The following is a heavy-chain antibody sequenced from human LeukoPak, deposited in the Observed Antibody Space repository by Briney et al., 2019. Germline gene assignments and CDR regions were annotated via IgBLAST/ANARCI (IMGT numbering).Heavy chain of an antibody. D-gene: IGHD6-19*01. CDR3: TTGGNVIVAGTRAFDI. Sequence: GGSLRLSCAASGFTFSSFAMSWVRQAPGKGLEWVSAISGNGVSTYYADSVKGRFTISRDNSKNTLHLQMNSLRAEDTAIYYCTTGGNVIVAGTRAFDIWGQGTMVTVSS. V-gene: IGHV3-23*01. J-gene: IGHJ3*02. CDR1: GFTFSSFA. CDR2: ISGNGVST.